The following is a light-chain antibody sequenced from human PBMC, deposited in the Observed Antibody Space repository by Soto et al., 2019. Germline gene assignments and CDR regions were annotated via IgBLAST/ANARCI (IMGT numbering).Light chain of an antibody. CDR1: QSISSW. Sequence: DIQMTQSPSTPSASVGDRVTITCRASQSISSWLAWYQQKPGKAPNLLIYKASSLQSGVPSRFSGSGSGTEFTLTISSLQPDDCGTYYCQQYNDKWTFGQGTMV. V-gene: IGKV1-5*03. CDR2: KAS. CDR3: QQYNDKWT. J-gene: IGKJ1*01.